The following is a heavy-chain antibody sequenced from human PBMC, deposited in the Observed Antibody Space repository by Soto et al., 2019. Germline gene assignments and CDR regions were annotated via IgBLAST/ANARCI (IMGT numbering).Heavy chain of an antibody. CDR1: GFTFSSYA. CDR3: AKGEYNDSSGYYLNYFDY. J-gene: IGHJ4*02. V-gene: IGHV3-23*01. Sequence: PGGSLRLSCAASGFTFSSYAMSWVRQAPGKGLEWVSAISGSGVSTYYADSVKGRFTISRDNSKNTLYLQMNSLRAEDTAVYYCAKGEYNDSSGYYLNYFDYWSQGTLVTVSS. D-gene: IGHD3-22*01. CDR2: ISGSGVST.